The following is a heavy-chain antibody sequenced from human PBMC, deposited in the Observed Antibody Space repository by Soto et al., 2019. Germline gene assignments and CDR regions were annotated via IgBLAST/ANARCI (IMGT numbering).Heavy chain of an antibody. V-gene: IGHV1-69*01. CDR2: IIPIFGTA. D-gene: IGHD3-22*01. J-gene: IGHJ3*02. CDR3: ASSRRTMIVVVITGRGDAFDI. CDR1: GGTFSSYA. Sequence: QVQLVQSGAEVKKPGSSVKVSCKASGGTFSSYAISWVRQAPGQGLEWMGGIIPIFGTANYAQKFQGRVTITADESTGTAYMELSSLRSEDTAVYYCASSRRTMIVVVITGRGDAFDIWGQGTMVTVSS.